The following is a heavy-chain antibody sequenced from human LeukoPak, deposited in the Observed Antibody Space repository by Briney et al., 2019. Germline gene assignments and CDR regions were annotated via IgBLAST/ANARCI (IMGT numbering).Heavy chain of an antibody. CDR3: ARDKLVGGLEYCSGGSCYSAYYMDV. CDR2: ISSSSSTR. J-gene: IGHJ6*03. V-gene: IGHV3-48*01. CDR1: GFTFSSYS. Sequence: GGSLRLSCAASGFTFSSYSMNWVRQAPGKGLEWVSHISSSSSTRYYADSVKGRFTISRDNSKNTLYLQMNSLRAEDTAVYYCARDKLVGGLEYCSGGSCYSAYYMDVWGKGTTVTVSS. D-gene: IGHD2-15*01.